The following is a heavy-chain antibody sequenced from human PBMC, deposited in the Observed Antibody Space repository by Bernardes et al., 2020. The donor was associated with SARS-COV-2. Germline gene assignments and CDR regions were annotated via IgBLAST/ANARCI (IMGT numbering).Heavy chain of an antibody. Sequence: VGSLILSCATSGFTFNSYCMSWIRQAPGKGLEWVASIGTSGTIFSADAFKGRFTISRDDVNNSLFLQMNTLRAEDTAVYYCVRDFDVVVMPARRPFLYWGQGTLVTVSS. V-gene: IGHV3-21*01. D-gene: IGHD2-21*01. CDR1: GFTFNSYC. J-gene: IGHJ4*02. CDR2: IGTSGTI. CDR3: VRDFDVVVMPARRPFLY.